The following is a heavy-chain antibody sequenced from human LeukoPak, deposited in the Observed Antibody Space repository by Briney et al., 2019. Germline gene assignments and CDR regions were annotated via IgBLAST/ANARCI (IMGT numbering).Heavy chain of an antibody. D-gene: IGHD3-10*01. J-gene: IGHJ5*02. CDR1: GFTFSNYA. V-gene: IGHV3-23*01. CDR2: ICGSDGRA. CDR3: ARTYYSGSGTYQRWFDP. Sequence: GGSLRLSCAASGFTFSNYAMSWVRQAPGKGLEWVSTICGSDGRAYYADSVKGRFTISRDYSKDAVYLQMNSLRAEDTAVYYCARTYYSGSGTYQRWFDPWGQGTLVTVSS.